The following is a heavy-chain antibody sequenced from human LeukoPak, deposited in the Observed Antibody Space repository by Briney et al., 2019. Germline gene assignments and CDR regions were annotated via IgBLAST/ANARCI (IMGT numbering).Heavy chain of an antibody. CDR3: ARDSFETDIDY. J-gene: IGHJ4*02. V-gene: IGHV3-7*01. D-gene: IGHD1-14*01. CDR1: GFTFSSYW. Sequence: GGSLKLSCAASGFTFSSYWMSWVRQAPGKGLEWVANIKQDGSEKYYVDSVKGRFTISRDNAKNSLYLQINSLRAEDTAVYYCARDSFETDIDYWGQGTLVTVSS. CDR2: IKQDGSEK.